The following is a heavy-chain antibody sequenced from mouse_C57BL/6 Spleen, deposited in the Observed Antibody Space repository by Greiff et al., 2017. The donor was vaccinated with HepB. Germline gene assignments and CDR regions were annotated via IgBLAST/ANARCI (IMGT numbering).Heavy chain of an antibody. D-gene: IGHD2-5*01. CDR3: ARSEYSNYEYFDV. J-gene: IGHJ1*03. CDR2: INPYNGGT. V-gene: IGHV1-19*01. Sequence: EVQLQQSGPVLVKPGASVKMSCKASGYTFTDYYMNWVKQSHGKSLEWIGVINPYNGGTSYNQKFKGKATLTVDKSSSTAYMELNSLTSEDSAVYYCARSEYSNYEYFDVWGTGTTVTVSS. CDR1: GYTFTDYY.